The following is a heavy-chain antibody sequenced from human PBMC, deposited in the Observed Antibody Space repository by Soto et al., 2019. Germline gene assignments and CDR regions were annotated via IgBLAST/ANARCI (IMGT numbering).Heavy chain of an antibody. D-gene: IGHD4-17*01. Sequence: QVQLVQSGAEVKKPGASVKVSCKSSGYTFSNYGISWVRLAPGQGLEWMGWISTHNDNTHDAQKFQGRVTVTTDTSTSTAYMELRSLTSDDPAVYFCAREGYGDYPLDYWGQGTPVTVSS. J-gene: IGHJ4*02. CDR3: AREGYGDYPLDY. CDR2: ISTHNDNT. V-gene: IGHV1-18*04. CDR1: GYTFSNYG.